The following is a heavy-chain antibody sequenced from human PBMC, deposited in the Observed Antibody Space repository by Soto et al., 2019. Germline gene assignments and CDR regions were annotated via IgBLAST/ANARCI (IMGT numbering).Heavy chain of an antibody. D-gene: IGHD5-18*01. J-gene: IGHJ3*02. CDR3: ARPKKYSYGNTGAFDI. Sequence: PSETLSLTCTVSGGSISSSSYYWGWIRQPPGKGLEWIGSIYYSGSTYYNPSLKSRVTISVDTSKNQFSLKLSSVTAADTAVYYCARPKKYSYGNTGAFDIWGQGTMVTVSS. CDR1: GGSISSSSYY. CDR2: IYYSGST. V-gene: IGHV4-39*01.